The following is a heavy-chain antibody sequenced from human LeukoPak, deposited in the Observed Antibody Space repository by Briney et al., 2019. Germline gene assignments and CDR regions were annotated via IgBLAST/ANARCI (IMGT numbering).Heavy chain of an antibody. CDR3: ARDRYGPFDY. J-gene: IGHJ4*02. Sequence: SETLSLTCTVSGGSISTYYWSWVRQSPGKGLEWIGHIYYSGSTNYNPSLKSRVAMSVDTSKNQFSLKLSSVTAADTAVYYCARDRYGPFDYWGQGTLVTVSS. CDR1: GGSISTYY. D-gene: IGHD3-10*01. V-gene: IGHV4-59*01. CDR2: IYYSGST.